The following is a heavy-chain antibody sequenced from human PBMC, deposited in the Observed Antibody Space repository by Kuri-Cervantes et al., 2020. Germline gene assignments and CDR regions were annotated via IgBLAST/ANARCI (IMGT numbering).Heavy chain of an antibody. J-gene: IGHJ6*02. D-gene: IGHD4-23*01. CDR2: INHSGST. CDR3: ARDRRWNYYYGMDV. V-gene: IGHV4-34*01. CDR1: GGSFSGYY. Sequence: SETLSLTCAVYGGSFSGYYWSWIRQPPGKGLEWIGEINHSGSTNYNPSLKSRVTISVDTSKNQFSLKLSSVTPEDTAVYYCARDRRWNYYYGMDVWGQGTTVTVSS.